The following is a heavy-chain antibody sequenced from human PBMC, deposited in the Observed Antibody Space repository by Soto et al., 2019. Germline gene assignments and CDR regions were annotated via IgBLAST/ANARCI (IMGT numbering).Heavy chain of an antibody. CDR1: GFTFSSYV. Sequence: GGSLRLSCAASGFTFSSYVMSWVRQAPGKGLEWVSAISGSGGTTYYADSVKGRFTISRDNSKNTLYLQMNSLRADDTALYYCAKDGSSWSFNRFDPWGQGTLVTVSS. CDR2: ISGSGGTT. CDR3: AKDGSSWSFNRFDP. J-gene: IGHJ5*02. V-gene: IGHV3-23*01. D-gene: IGHD6-13*01.